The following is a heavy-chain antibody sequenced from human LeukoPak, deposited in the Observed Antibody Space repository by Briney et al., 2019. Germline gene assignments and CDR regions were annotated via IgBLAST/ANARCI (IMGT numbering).Heavy chain of an antibody. Sequence: GGPMRLSCGASGGTLNPYGMHWGRLAPEKGVEWVAVISYDGSNKDYADSVKGRFTISRDNSKNTLYLQMNSLRAEDTAVYYCAKDRGSTSFYGMDVWGQGTTVIVSS. J-gene: IGHJ6*02. CDR3: AKDRGSTSFYGMDV. CDR2: ISYDGSNK. V-gene: IGHV3-30*18. D-gene: IGHD2-2*01. CDR1: GGTLNPYG.